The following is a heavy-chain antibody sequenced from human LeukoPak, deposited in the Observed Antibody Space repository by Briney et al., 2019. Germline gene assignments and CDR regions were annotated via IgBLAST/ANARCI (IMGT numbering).Heavy chain of an antibody. CDR2: IYPGDSET. Sequence: GESLKISCKGSGYSFTTYWIGWVRQMPRKGLEWMGIIYPGDSETRYSPSSQGQVTISADKSISSAYLQWSSLKASDTAMYYCARRRSAGSMDVWGQGTTVTVYS. J-gene: IGHJ6*02. CDR3: ARRRSAGSMDV. V-gene: IGHV5-51*01. CDR1: GYSFTTYW. D-gene: IGHD3-10*01.